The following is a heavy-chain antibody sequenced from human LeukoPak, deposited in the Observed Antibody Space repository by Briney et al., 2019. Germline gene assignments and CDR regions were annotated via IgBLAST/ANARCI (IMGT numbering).Heavy chain of an antibody. CDR1: GFTVSSNY. D-gene: IGHD1-26*01. V-gene: IGHV3-53*01. CDR2: IYSGGST. CDR3: ARGYSGSSGYYFDY. J-gene: IGHJ4*02. Sequence: GGSLRLSCAASGFTVSSNYMSWVRQAPGKGLEWVSVIYSGGSTYYADSVKGRFTISRDNSKNTLYLQMNSLRAEDTAVYYCARGYSGSSGYYFDYWGQGTLVTVSS.